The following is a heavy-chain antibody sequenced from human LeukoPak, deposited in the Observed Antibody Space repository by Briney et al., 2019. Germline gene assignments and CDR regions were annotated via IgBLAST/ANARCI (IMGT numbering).Heavy chain of an antibody. CDR2: ISYDGSNK. Sequence: GGSLRLSCAASGFTFSSYAMHWVRQAPGKGLERVAVISYDGSNKYYADSVKGRFTISRDNSKNTLYLQMNSLRAEDTAVYYCARDHVEMATIDYWGQGTLVTVSS. CDR1: GFTFSSYA. J-gene: IGHJ4*02. D-gene: IGHD5-24*01. V-gene: IGHV3-30-3*01. CDR3: ARDHVEMATIDY.